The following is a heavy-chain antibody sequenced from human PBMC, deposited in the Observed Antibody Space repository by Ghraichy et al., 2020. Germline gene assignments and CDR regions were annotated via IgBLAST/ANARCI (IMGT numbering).Heavy chain of an antibody. CDR1: GFTFSSYW. D-gene: IGHD2-2*01. V-gene: IGHV3-7*01. CDR2: IKQDGSEK. Sequence: GSLRLSCAASGFTFSSYWLSWVRQAPGKGLEWVANIKQDGSEKYYVDSVKGRFTISRDNAKNSLYLQMNSLRAEDTAVYYCAREDSVVVPAANGWYFDYWGQGTLVTVSS. CDR3: AREDSVVVPAANGWYFDY. J-gene: IGHJ4*02.